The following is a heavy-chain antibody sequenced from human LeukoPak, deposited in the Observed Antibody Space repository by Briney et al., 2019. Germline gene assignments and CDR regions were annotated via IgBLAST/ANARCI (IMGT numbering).Heavy chain of an antibody. Sequence: ASVKVSCKASGYTFTSYSINWVRQAPGQGLEWMGWISAYNGNTKYAQKVQGRVTMTTDTSTSTAYMELRSLRSDDPAVYYCARGLGGSGSYFLTFDYWGQGTLVTVSS. CDR1: GYTFTSYS. V-gene: IGHV1-18*01. CDR2: ISAYNGNT. D-gene: IGHD1-26*01. CDR3: ARGLGGSGSYFLTFDY. J-gene: IGHJ4*02.